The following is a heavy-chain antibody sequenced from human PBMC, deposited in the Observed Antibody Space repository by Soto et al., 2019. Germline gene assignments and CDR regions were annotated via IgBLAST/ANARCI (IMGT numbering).Heavy chain of an antibody. CDR2: ISAYNGNT. V-gene: IGHV1-18*01. D-gene: IGHD3-22*01. CDR3: ARLYYYDSSGFFDY. CDR1: GYTFTSYG. J-gene: IGHJ4*02. Sequence: ASVKVSCKASGYTFTSYGISWVRQAPGQGLEWMGWISAYNGNTNYAQKLQGRVTMTTDTSTSTAYMELRSLRSDDTAVYYCARLYYYDSSGFFDYWGQGTLVTVPQ.